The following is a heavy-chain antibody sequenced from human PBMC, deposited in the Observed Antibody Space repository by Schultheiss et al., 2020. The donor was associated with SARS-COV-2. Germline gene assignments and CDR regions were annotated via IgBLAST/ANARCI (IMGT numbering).Heavy chain of an antibody. J-gene: IGHJ5*02. Sequence: GGSLRLSCAASGFTFSRYGMHWVRQAPGKGLEWVGRIKSKTDGGTTDYAAPVKGRFTISRDDSKNTLYLQMNSLKTEDTAVYYCARDRAPLGWFGPNRHRRAYNWFDPWGQGTLVTVSS. CDR1: GFTFSRYG. CDR2: IKSKTDGGTT. V-gene: IGHV3-15*07. CDR3: ARDRAPLGWFGPNRHRRAYNWFDP. D-gene: IGHD3-10*01.